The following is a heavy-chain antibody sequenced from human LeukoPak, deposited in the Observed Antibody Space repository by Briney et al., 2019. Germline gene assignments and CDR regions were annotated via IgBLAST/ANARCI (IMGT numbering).Heavy chain of an antibody. Sequence: SETLSLTCTVSGGSITSGDYYWNWIRQQPGMGLEWIGYIYHSGTTYYNPSLKSRATISVDTSKNQFSLKLSSVTAADTAVYYCARDLLGTMVVFYQWGQGILVTVSS. CDR3: ARDLLGTMVVFYQ. CDR1: GGSITSGDYY. V-gene: IGHV4-31*03. CDR2: IYHSGTT. J-gene: IGHJ4*01. D-gene: IGHD3-22*01.